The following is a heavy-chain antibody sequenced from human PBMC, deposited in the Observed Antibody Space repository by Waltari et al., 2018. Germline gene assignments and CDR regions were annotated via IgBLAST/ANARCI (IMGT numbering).Heavy chain of an antibody. CDR1: GFTFSSYA. D-gene: IGHD3-10*01. CDR2: ISYDGSNK. CDR3: ASASATGIFDY. V-gene: IGHV3-30-3*01. Sequence: QVQLVESGGGVVQPGRSLRLSCAASGFTFSSYALHWVRQAPGKGLEWVAVISYDGSNKYYADSVKGRFTISRDNSKNTLYLQMNSLRAEDTAVYYCASASATGIFDYWGQGTLVTVSS. J-gene: IGHJ4*02.